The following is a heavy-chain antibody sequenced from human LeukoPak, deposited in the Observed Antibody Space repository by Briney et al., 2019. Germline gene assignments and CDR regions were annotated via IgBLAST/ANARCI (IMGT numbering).Heavy chain of an antibody. V-gene: IGHV3-21*01. Sequence: PGGSLRLSCAASGFTFSSYSMNWVRQAPGKGLEWVSSISSSSSYIYYADSVKGRFTISRDNAKNSLYLQMNCLRAEDTAVYYCARDHGDYFDYWGQGTLVTVSS. D-gene: IGHD4-17*01. CDR1: GFTFSSYS. CDR2: ISSSSSYI. J-gene: IGHJ4*02. CDR3: ARDHGDYFDY.